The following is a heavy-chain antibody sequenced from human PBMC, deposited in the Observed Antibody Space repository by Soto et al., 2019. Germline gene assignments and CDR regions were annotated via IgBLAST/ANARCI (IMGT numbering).Heavy chain of an antibody. CDR3: AKGGYCSSTSCLSWFDP. D-gene: IGHD2-2*01. Sequence: QAQLVQSGAEVKKPGATVKVSCKASGYTFTTFSMHWLRQAPGQRPEWIGWINADSGDTKYSQNFQGRVTITRDTSASAVYMELSSLRSEDTAMYYCAKGGYCSSTSCLSWFDPWGQGILVTVSS. J-gene: IGHJ5*02. V-gene: IGHV1-3*01. CDR2: INADSGDT. CDR1: GYTFTTFS.